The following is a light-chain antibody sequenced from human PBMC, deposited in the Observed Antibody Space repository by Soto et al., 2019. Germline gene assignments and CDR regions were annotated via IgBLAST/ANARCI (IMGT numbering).Light chain of an antibody. J-gene: IGKJ1*01. CDR1: QSISSW. Sequence: DIQITQSPSTLSASVGDRVTITCRASQSISSWLAWYHQKPGKAPKLLIYDASRLESGVPSRFSGSGSGTEFTLTISSLQPDDFATYYCQQYNSYSPWTVGQGTRVEIK. CDR3: QQYNSYSPWT. V-gene: IGKV1-5*01. CDR2: DAS.